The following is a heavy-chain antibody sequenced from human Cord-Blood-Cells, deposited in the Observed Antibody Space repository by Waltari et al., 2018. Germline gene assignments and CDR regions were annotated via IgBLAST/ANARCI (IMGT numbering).Heavy chain of an antibody. J-gene: IGHJ3*02. CDR3: ASGYCTNGVCYDAFDI. D-gene: IGHD2-8*01. V-gene: IGHV1-69*01. CDR2: IIPIFGTA. CDR1: GGTFSSYD. Sequence: QVQLVQSGAEVKKPGSSVKVSCKASGGTFSSYDISWVRQAPGQGLEWMGGIIPIFGTANYAQKFQGRVTITADESTSTAYMELSSLRSEDTAVYYCASGYCTNGVCYDAFDIWGQGTMVTVSS.